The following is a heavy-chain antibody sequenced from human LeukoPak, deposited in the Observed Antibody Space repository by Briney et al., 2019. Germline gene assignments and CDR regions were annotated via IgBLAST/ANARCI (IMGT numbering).Heavy chain of an antibody. CDR3: AKEGGSSWVFDY. Sequence: PGGSLRLSCAASGFTFSSYAMSWVRQAPGKGLEWVAVISYDGSNKYYADSVKGRFTISRDNSKNTLYLQMNSLRAEDTAVYYCAKEGGSSWVFDYWGQGTLVTVSS. D-gene: IGHD6-13*01. CDR2: ISYDGSNK. J-gene: IGHJ4*02. V-gene: IGHV3-30*18. CDR1: GFTFSSYA.